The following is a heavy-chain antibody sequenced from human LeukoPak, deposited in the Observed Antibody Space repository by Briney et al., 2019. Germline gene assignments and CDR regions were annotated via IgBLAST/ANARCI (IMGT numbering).Heavy chain of an antibody. V-gene: IGHV4-34*01. CDR2: INHSGST. J-gene: IGHJ4*02. D-gene: IGHD6-6*01. CDR3: ARHKGIAARPVSFDY. Sequence: PSETLSLTCAVYGGSFSGYYWSWIRQPPGKGLEWIGEINHSGSTNYNPSLKSRVTISVDTSKNQFSLKLSSVTAADTAVYYCARHKGIAARPVSFDYWGQGTLVTVSS. CDR1: GGSFSGYY.